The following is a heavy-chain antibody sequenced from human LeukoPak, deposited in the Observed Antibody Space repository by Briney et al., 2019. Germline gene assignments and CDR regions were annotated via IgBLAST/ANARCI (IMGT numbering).Heavy chain of an antibody. V-gene: IGHV3-30*18. CDR2: ISYDGSNK. CDR1: GFTFSSYG. J-gene: IGHJ4*02. CDR3: AKDSILRGGSYYMGLGDFDY. Sequence: GGSLRLSCAASGFTFSSYGMHWVRQAPGKGLEWVVVISYDGSNKYYADSVKGRFTIPRDNSKNTLYLQMNSLRAEDTAVYYCAKDSILRGGSYYMGLGDFDYWGQGTLVTVSS. D-gene: IGHD1-26*01.